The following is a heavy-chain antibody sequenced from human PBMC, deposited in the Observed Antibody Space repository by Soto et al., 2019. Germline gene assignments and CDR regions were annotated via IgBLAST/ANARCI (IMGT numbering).Heavy chain of an antibody. CDR1: GGTFSSYA. CDR3: ARGTIVVVVAATPSYYYGMDV. J-gene: IGHJ6*02. CDR2: IIPIFGTA. Sequence: ASVKVSCKASGGTFSSYAISWVRQAPGQGLEWMGGIIPIFGTANYAQKFQGRVTITADESTSTAYMELSSLRSEDTAVYYCARGTIVVVVAATPSYYYGMDVWGQGTTVTVSS. D-gene: IGHD2-15*01. V-gene: IGHV1-69*13.